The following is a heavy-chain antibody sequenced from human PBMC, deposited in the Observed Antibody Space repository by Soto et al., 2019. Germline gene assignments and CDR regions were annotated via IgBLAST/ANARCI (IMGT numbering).Heavy chain of an antibody. CDR2: ISYDGNGK. V-gene: IGHV3-30-3*01. CDR1: GFTFSAYA. J-gene: IGHJ4*02. D-gene: IGHD3-9*01. CDR3: ARDRYLDSYAFDY. Sequence: VQLVESGGGVVQPGTSLRLSCAASGFTFSAYAMYWVRQAPGKGLEWVAVISYDGNGKHYADSVKGRFTISRDENDNTLFLQMNILRPEDTAVYYCARDRYLDSYAFDYWGQGTLVTVSS.